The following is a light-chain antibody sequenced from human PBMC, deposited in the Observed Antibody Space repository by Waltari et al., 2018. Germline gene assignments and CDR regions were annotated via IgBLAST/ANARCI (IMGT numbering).Light chain of an antibody. CDR1: ASDAGPYKL. CDR3: CSYVGGAKVT. V-gene: IGLV2-23*01. Sequence: QSALTQPASVSGSPGQSITFSCPGTASDAGPYKLVSWYQHHPGTAPKLIIYDGDKRPSGVSSRFSASKSGDTASLTIFGLQSEDEADYYCCSYVGGAKVTFGGGTKVTVL. CDR2: DGD. J-gene: IGLJ2*01.